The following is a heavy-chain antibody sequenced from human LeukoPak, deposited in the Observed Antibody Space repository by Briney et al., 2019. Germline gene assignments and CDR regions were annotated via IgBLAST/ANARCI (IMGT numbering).Heavy chain of an antibody. Sequence: ASVKVSCMASGYTFTGYYIHWVRQTPGQGLEWMGWINPNSGGTNYAQKLQGRVTMTRDTSISTAYMELSRLRSDDTAVYYCARDDPLYASGADTFDYWGQGALVTVSS. CDR1: GYTFTGYY. D-gene: IGHD3-10*01. V-gene: IGHV1-2*02. CDR2: INPNSGGT. J-gene: IGHJ4*02. CDR3: ARDDPLYASGADTFDY.